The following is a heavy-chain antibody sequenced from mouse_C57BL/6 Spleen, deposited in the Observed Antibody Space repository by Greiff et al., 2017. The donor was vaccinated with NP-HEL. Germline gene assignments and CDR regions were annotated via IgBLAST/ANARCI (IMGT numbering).Heavy chain of an antibody. CDR1: GYTFTDYY. D-gene: IGHD4-1*01. J-gene: IGHJ4*01. Sequence: QVQLQQSGAELVRPGASVKLSCKASGYTFTDYYINWVKQRPGQGLEWIARIYPGSGNTYYNEKFKGKATLTAEKYSSTAYMQLSSLTSEDSAVYFCARSGIAMDYWGQGTSVTVSS. CDR3: ARSGIAMDY. V-gene: IGHV1-76*01. CDR2: IYPGSGNT.